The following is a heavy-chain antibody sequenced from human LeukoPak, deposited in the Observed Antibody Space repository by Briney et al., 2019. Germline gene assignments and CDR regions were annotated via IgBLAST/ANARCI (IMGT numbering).Heavy chain of an antibody. CDR1: GGSISSGDYY. D-gene: IGHD3-10*01. V-gene: IGHV4-30-4*01. J-gene: IGHJ4*02. CDR3: ARAHMVRGPDLDY. Sequence: PSETLSLTCTVSGGSISSGDYYWSWIRQPPGKGLEWIGYTYYSGSTYYNPSLKSRVTISVDTSKNQFSLKLSSVTAADTAVYYCARAHMVRGPDLDYWGQGTLVTVSS. CDR2: TYYSGST.